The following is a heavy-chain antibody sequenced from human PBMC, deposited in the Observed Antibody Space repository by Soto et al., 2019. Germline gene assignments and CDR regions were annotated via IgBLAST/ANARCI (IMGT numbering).Heavy chain of an antibody. CDR3: ARDSLTTISAHTFDY. D-gene: IGHD3-3*02. V-gene: IGHV3-21*01. J-gene: IGHJ4*02. CDR1: GFTFSSYR. CDR2: ISSSSSYI. Sequence: PXGSLRLSFAASGFTFSSYRMNWVRQAPGKGLEWVSSISSSSSYIYYADSVKGRFTISRDNAKNSLYLQMNSLRAEDTAVYYCARDSLTTISAHTFDYWGQGTLVTV.